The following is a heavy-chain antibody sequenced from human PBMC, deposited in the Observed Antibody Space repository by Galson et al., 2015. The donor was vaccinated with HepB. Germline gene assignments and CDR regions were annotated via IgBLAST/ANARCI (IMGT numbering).Heavy chain of an antibody. J-gene: IGHJ6*02. CDR2: IWYDGSNK. V-gene: IGHV3-33*01. Sequence: SLRLSCAASGFTFNTYGMHWVRQAPGKGLEWVAVIWYDGSNKYYADSVKGQFTISRDNSKNTLYLQMNSLRAEDTAVYYCVRGPVVVVTAFYGMDVWGQGTTVTVSS. CDR1: GFTFNTYG. CDR3: VRGPVVVVTAFYGMDV. D-gene: IGHD2-21*02.